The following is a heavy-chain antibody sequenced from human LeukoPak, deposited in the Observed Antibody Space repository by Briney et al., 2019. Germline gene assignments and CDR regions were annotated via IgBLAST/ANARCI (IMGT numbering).Heavy chain of an antibody. CDR1: GFTFSSYW. CDR3: AKRRGLELLYYYYMDV. V-gene: IGHV3-23*01. CDR2: ISGSGGST. Sequence: GGSLRLFCAASGFTFSSYWMSWVRQAPGKGLEWVSAISGSGGSTYYADSVKGRFTISRDNSKNTLFLQMNSLRAEDTAVYYCAKRRGLELLYYYYMDVWGKGTTVTVSS. J-gene: IGHJ6*03. D-gene: IGHD1-7*01.